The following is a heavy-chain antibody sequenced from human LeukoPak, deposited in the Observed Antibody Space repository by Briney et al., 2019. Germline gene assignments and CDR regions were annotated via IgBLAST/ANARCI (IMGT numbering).Heavy chain of an antibody. CDR3: ATPSGGYTDFDY. D-gene: IGHD5-12*01. J-gene: IGHJ4*02. CDR1: GYTLTELS. V-gene: IGHV1-24*01. CDR2: FDPEDGET. Sequence: ASVKVSCKVSGYTLTELSMHWVRQAPGKGLEWMGGFDPEDGETIYAQKFQGRVTMTEDTSTDTAYMELSSLRSEDTAVYYCATPSGGYTDFDYWGQGTLVTVSS.